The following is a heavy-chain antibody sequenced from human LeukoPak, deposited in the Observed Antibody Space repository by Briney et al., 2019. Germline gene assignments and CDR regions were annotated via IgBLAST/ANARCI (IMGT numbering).Heavy chain of an antibody. J-gene: IGHJ4*02. V-gene: IGHV3-7*01. Sequence: GGSLRLSCAASGFIFSSYWMSWVRQAPGKGLEWVANIRQDGSEKYYVDSVKGRFTISRDNAKNSLYLQMNSLRAEDTAVYYCARDLYYYDSSGYSVWGQGTLVTVSS. CDR1: GFIFSSYW. CDR2: IRQDGSEK. CDR3: ARDLYYYDSSGYSV. D-gene: IGHD3-22*01.